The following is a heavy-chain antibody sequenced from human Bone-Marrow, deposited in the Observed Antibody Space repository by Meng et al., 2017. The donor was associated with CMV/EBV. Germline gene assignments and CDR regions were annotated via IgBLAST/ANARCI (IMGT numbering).Heavy chain of an antibody. Sequence: QGERGQSGAEVKKPGASVKVSCKASGYTLTGYYMHWVRQAPGQGLEWTGWINPNSGGTNYAQKFQGRVTMTRDTSISTAYMELSRLRSDDTAVYYCARASTTVVTPSWFDPWGQGTLVTVSS. CDR1: GYTLTGYY. D-gene: IGHD4-23*01. J-gene: IGHJ5*02. V-gene: IGHV1-2*02. CDR2: INPNSGGT. CDR3: ARASTTVVTPSWFDP.